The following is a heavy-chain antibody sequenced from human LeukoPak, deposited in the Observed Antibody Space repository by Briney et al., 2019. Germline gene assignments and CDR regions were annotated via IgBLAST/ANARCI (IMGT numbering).Heavy chain of an antibody. D-gene: IGHD6-13*01. Sequence: PGGSPRLSCAASGFTFSDYYMSWIRQAPGKGLEWVSYISRNSYTNYADSVKGRFTISRDNAKNSLYLQMASLRAEDTAVYYCARMGIAAVGAYYFDYWGQGTLVAVSS. CDR1: GFTFSDYY. J-gene: IGHJ4*02. CDR3: ARMGIAAVGAYYFDY. CDR2: ISRNSYT. V-gene: IGHV3-11*06.